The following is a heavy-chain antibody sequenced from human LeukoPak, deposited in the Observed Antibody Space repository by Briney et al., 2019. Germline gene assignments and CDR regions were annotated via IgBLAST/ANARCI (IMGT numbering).Heavy chain of an antibody. CDR3: ARGYPVSSSSWYDY. J-gene: IGHJ4*02. V-gene: IGHV4-59*01. D-gene: IGHD6-13*01. Sequence: PSETLSLTCTVSGGSISSYYWSWIRQPPGKGLEWIGYIYYSGSTNYNPSLKSRVTISVDTSKNQFSLKLRSVTAADTAVYYCARGYPVSSSSWYDYWGQGTLVTVSS. CDR2: IYYSGST. CDR1: GGSISSYY.